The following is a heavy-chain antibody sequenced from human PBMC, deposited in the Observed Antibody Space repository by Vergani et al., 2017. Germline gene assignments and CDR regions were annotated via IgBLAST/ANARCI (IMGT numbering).Heavy chain of an antibody. Sequence: QVQLVQLGAEVKKPGASLKVSCKAPGYTFNGYYMHWVRQAPGQGLEWRGWINPNSGGTNYAQKFQGRVTMTRDTSIRTAYMELSRLRSDGTGVYYCARGSPWSITATFLDYWGEGTLVSVSS. CDR3: ARGSPWSITATFLDY. CDR1: GYTFNGYY. J-gene: IGHJ4*02. CDR2: INPNSGGT. D-gene: IGHD1-7*01. V-gene: IGHV1-2*02.